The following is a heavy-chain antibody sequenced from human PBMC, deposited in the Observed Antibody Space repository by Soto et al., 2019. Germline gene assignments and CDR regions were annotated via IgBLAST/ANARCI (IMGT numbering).Heavy chain of an antibody. V-gene: IGHV4-59*01. CDR2: IYYSGST. Sequence: PSETLSLTCTVSGGSIGSYYWSWIRQPPGKGLEWIGYIYYSGSTNYNPSLTSRVTISVDTSKNQFSLKLSSVTAADTAVYYCAREESSYGFGMDVWGQGTTVTVSS. J-gene: IGHJ6*02. CDR1: GGSIGSYY. CDR3: AREESSYGFGMDV. D-gene: IGHD5-18*01.